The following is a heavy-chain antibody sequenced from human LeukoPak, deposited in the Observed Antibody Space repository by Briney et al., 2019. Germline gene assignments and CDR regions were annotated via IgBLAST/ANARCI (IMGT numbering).Heavy chain of an antibody. CDR1: GFTFSSYE. Sequence: PGGSLRLSCAASGFTFSSYEMNWVRQAPGKGLEWVSYISSSGSTIYYADSVKGRFTISRDNAKNSLYLQMNSLRAEDTAVYYCARWGPGRTQFDYWGQGTLVTVSS. V-gene: IGHV3-48*03. J-gene: IGHJ4*02. CDR3: ARWGPGRTQFDY. CDR2: ISSSGSTI. D-gene: IGHD3-16*01.